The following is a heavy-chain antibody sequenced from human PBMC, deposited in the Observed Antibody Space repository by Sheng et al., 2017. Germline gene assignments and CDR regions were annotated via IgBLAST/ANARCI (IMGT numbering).Heavy chain of an antibody. J-gene: IGHJ3*01. D-gene: IGHD2-21*02. V-gene: IGHV3-23*01. CDR2: VGSAGRTI. CDR3: AKSFMYCGDDCFDDRAFDF. CDR1: GFTFNAYA. Sequence: EVQLLESGGGLVQPGGSLRLSCAASGFTFNAYAMSWIRRAPGKGLEWVSIVGSAGRTIFYANSVKGRFTISRDNSKNTVWLQLNSLRAEDTALYYCAKSFMYCGDDCFDDRAFDFWGKGTMVTVSS.